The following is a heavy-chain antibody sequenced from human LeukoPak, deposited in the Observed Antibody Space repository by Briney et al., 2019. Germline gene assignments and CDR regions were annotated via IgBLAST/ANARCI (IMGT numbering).Heavy chain of an antibody. V-gene: IGHV4-39*01. D-gene: IGHD2-2*01. CDR1: GGSLSSSSYY. J-gene: IGHJ3*02. CDR2: IYYSGST. CDR3: ARRRYCSSTSCPGGAFDI. Sequence: SETLSLTCTVSGGSLSSSSYYWGWVRQPPGTGLEWVGSIYYSGSTYYNPSLKSRDTISVDTSKTQFSLKLSSVTAADTAVYYCARRRYCSSTSCPGGAFDIWGQGTMVTVSS.